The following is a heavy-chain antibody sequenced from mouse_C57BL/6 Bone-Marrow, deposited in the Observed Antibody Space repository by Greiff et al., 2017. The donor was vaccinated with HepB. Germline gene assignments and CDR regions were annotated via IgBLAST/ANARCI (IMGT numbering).Heavy chain of an antibody. Sequence: EVHLVESGGGLVQPGGSLKLSCAASGFTFSDYYMYWVRQTPEMRLEWVAYISNGGGSTYYPDTVKGRFTISRDNAKNTLYLQMSRLKSEDTAMYYCARQDYYAMDYWGQGTSVTVSS. J-gene: IGHJ4*01. CDR1: GFTFSDYY. CDR2: ISNGGGST. V-gene: IGHV5-12*01. CDR3: ARQDYYAMDY.